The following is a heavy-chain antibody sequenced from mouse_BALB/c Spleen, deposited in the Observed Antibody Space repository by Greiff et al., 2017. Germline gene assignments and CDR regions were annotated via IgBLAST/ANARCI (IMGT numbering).Heavy chain of an antibody. V-gene: IGHV6-6*02. CDR1: GFTFSNYW. J-gene: IGHJ4*01. D-gene: IGHD1-1*01. CDR3: TRIYYYGSSLYYYAMDY. CDR2: FRLKSNNYAT. Sequence: EVHLVESGGGLVQPGGSLKLSCVASGFTFSNYWLNWVRQSPGKGLEWVAEFRLKSNNYATHYAESVKGRFTISRDYSKSSVYLQMNNLRAEDTGIYYCTRIYYYGSSLYYYAMDYWGQGTSVTVSS.